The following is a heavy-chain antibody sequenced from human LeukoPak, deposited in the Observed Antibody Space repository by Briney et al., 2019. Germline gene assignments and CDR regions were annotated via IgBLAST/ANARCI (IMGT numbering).Heavy chain of an antibody. D-gene: IGHD4-17*01. V-gene: IGHV3-21*01. CDR1: GFTFSTYS. CDR3: VRDFNTVTTAYLQH. CDR2: ISSSSRHR. J-gene: IGHJ1*01. Sequence: GGSLRPSCVASGFTFSTYSMNWVRQAPGKGLEWVSSISSSSRHRYYADSVKGRFTISRDDAKNSVYLQMNILRAEETAVYYCVRDFNTVTTAYLQHWGQGTLVTVSS.